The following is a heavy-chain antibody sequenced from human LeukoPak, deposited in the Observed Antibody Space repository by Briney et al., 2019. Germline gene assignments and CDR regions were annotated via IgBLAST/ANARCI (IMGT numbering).Heavy chain of an antibody. CDR1: GFTFSSYA. J-gene: IGHJ6*03. CDR2: ISSSGSTI. Sequence: PGGSLRLSCAASGFTFSSYAMSWIRQAPGKGLEWVSYISSSGSTIYYADSVKGRFTISRDNAKNSLYLQMNSLRAEDTAVYYCARVIKVVGARDYMDVWGKGTTVTVSS. CDR3: ARVIKVVGARDYMDV. D-gene: IGHD1-26*01. V-gene: IGHV3-11*04.